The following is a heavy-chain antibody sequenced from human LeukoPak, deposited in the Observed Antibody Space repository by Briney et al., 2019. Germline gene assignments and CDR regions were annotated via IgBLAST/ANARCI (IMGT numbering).Heavy chain of an antibody. CDR3: ARDERLLSFLK. CDR1: GFTFSSYS. J-gene: IGHJ4*02. D-gene: IGHD3-3*01. V-gene: IGHV3-21*04. Sequence: GGSLRLSCAASGFTFSSYSMNWVRQAPGKGLEWVSSISSSGSTIYYADSVKGRFTISRDNAKNSLYLQMNSLRAEDTAIYYCARDERLLSFLKWGQGTLVTVSS. CDR2: ISSSGSTI.